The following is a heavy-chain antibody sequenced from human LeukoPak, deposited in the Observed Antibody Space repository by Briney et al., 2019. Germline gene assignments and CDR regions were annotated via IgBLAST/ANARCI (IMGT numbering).Heavy chain of an antibody. V-gene: IGHV3-7*01. J-gene: IGHJ3*02. CDR2: IGGDGRRK. Sequence: ETLSLTCTVSGGSISNNNWWSWVRQAPGKGLEWLANIGGDGRRKFYEDSVEGRFTISRDNAQNSLYLQMNSLRAEDTAVYYCAGPPQASPFDIWGKGTMVTVSS. CDR3: AGPPQASPFDI. CDR1: GGSISNNNW.